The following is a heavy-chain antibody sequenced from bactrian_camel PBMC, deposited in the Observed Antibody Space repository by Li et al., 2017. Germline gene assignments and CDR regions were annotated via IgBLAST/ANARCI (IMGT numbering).Heavy chain of an antibody. V-gene: IGHV3S32*01. CDR1: GFRYESNC. CDR2: VEPNSGRT. D-gene: IGHD3*01. J-gene: IGHJ4*01. CDR3: AAVAEGRAVEGGVSLWTLFESGY. Sequence: VQLVESGGGSVQPGGSLKLSCAASGFRYESNCMGWFRQAPGKEREGIATVEPNSGRTYYADSVKGRFTVFKGNAGKTLYLKMNSLRPEDTAMYYCAAVAEGRAVEGGVSLWTLFESGYWGQGTQVTVS.